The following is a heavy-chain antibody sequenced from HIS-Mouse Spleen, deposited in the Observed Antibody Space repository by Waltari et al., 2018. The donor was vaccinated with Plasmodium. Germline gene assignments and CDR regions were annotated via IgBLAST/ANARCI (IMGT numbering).Heavy chain of an antibody. J-gene: IGHJ4*02. CDR3: ARGENGYSYGAQY. D-gene: IGHD5-18*01. CDR1: GFTFSSYS. CDR2: ISSSSSYI. Sequence: EVQLVESGGGLVKPGGSLRLSCAASGFTFSSYSMNWVRQAPGKGLECVSSISSSSSYIYYADSVKGRFTISRDNAKNSLYLQMNSLRAEDTAVYYCARGENGYSYGAQYWGQGTLVTVSS. V-gene: IGHV3-21*01.